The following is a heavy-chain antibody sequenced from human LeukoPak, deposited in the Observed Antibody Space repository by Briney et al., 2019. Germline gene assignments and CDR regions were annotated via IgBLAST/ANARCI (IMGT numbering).Heavy chain of an antibody. Sequence: PGGSLRLSCAASGFTFSSYAMSWVRQAPGKGLEWVSAISGSGGSTYYADSVKGRFTVSRDNSKNTLYLQMNSLRAEDTAIYYCAKDAYSSSNFDYWGQGTLVTVSS. CDR2: ISGSGGST. V-gene: IGHV3-23*01. CDR1: GFTFSSYA. CDR3: AKDAYSSSNFDY. D-gene: IGHD6-13*01. J-gene: IGHJ4*02.